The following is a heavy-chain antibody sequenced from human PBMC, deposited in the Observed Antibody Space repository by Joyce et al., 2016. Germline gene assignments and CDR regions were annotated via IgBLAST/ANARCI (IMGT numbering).Heavy chain of an antibody. V-gene: IGHV4-34*01. CDR2: INQGGDT. Sequence: QVQLQQWGAGLLKPSETLSLTCGVSGGSFSGLYWNWIRQPPGKGLEWIAEINQGGDTNYNPSLERRVTLSIDTSKNRFSLRLNSVTAADTAVYYCARGNWADYNFLSALTPSYIDYWGQGALVTVSS. D-gene: IGHD3-3*01. CDR1: GGSFSGLY. J-gene: IGHJ4*02. CDR3: ARGNWADYNFLSALTPSYIDY.